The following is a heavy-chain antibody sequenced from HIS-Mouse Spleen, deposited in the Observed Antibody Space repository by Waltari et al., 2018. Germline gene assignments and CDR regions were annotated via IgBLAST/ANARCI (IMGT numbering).Heavy chain of an antibody. CDR3: ARVEGVLSYYDSSGYYYFDY. J-gene: IGHJ4*02. Sequence: QLQLQESGPGLVTPSETLSLTCTVSGGSISSSRYSWGWIRQPPGQGLEWIGSIYYSGSTYYNPSLKSRVTISVDTSKNQFSLKLSSVTAADTAVYYCARVEGVLSYYDSSGYYYFDYWGQGTLVTVSS. D-gene: IGHD3-22*01. CDR2: IYYSGST. CDR1: GGSISSSRYS. V-gene: IGHV4-39*07.